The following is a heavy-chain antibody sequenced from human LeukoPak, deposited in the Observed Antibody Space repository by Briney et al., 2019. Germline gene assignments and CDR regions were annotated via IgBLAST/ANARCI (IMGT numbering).Heavy chain of an antibody. CDR3: ARDLKTTKLGSGILSYWYFDL. CDR1: GGSISSYY. CDR2: IYYSGST. J-gene: IGHJ2*01. V-gene: IGHV4-59*01. Sequence: SETLSLTCTVSGGSISSYYWSWIRQPPGMGLEWIGYIYYSGSTNYNPSLKSRVTISVDTSKNQFSLKLSSVTAADTAVYYCARDLKTTKLGSGILSYWYFDLWGRGTLVTVSS. D-gene: IGHD7-27*01.